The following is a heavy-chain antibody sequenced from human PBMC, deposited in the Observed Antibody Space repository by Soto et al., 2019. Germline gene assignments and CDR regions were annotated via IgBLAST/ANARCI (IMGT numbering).Heavy chain of an antibody. Sequence: KTSETLSLTCTVSGGSISSSSYYWGWIRQPPGKGLEWIGSIYYSGSTIYNAPLKGRVTIAVEPSKIRFSLKPSSVTSADTVVYYCARLRRHYRPNDAVDIWCQGTMVTVS. CDR1: GGSISSSSYY. CDR2: IYYSGST. V-gene: IGHV4-39*01. J-gene: IGHJ3*02. D-gene: IGHD1-26*01. CDR3: ARLRRHYRPNDAVDI.